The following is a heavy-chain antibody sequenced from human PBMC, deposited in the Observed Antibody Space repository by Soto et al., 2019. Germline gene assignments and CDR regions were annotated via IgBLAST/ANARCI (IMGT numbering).Heavy chain of an antibody. J-gene: IGHJ4*02. CDR3: AIRMAAKKQYYFEF. V-gene: IGHV4-61*01. CDR1: VGSVSSDIYY. Sequence: SETLSLTCTFSVGSVSSDIYYWSWIRQPPGKGLEWIGYVFHTGSTNYNPSLKSRVTISVDTSKSQFSLRLSSVTAADTAVYYCAIRMAAKKQYYFEFLGQGTLVNVSS. CDR2: VFHTGST. D-gene: IGHD2-15*01.